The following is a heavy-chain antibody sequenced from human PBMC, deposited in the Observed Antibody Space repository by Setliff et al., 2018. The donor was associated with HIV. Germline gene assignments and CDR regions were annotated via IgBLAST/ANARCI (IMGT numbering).Heavy chain of an antibody. CDR1: GGSLSSGSHY. CDR2: FYTSGTT. CDR3: ARASSDIPGVDSNYFDD. D-gene: IGHD2-2*01. Sequence: SETLSLTCSVSGGSLSSGSHYCTWLRQAAGKGLEWIGHFYTSGTTNYNPSLESRVTISVDTSKKHFSLRLTSVTAADTAVYYCARASSDIPGVDSNYFDDWGQGTLVTVSS. J-gene: IGHJ4*02. V-gene: IGHV4-61*09.